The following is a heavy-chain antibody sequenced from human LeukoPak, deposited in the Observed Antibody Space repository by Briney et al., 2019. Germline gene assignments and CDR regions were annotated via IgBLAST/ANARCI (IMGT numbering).Heavy chain of an antibody. V-gene: IGHV3-23*01. D-gene: IGHD3-16*01. CDR2: ISDSGGST. Sequence: GGSLRLSCAASGFTFGSYGMSWVRQAPGKGLEWVSAISDSGGSTYYADSVKGRFTISRDNSKNTLYLQMNSLRAEDTAVYYRAKGGGAIDYWGQGTLVTVSS. J-gene: IGHJ4*02. CDR3: AKGGGAIDY. CDR1: GFTFGSYG.